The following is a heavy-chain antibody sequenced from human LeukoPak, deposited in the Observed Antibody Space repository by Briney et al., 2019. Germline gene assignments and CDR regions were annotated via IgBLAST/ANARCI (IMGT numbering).Heavy chain of an antibody. CDR1: GGTFSSYA. D-gene: IGHD6-13*01. Sequence: ASVKVSCKASGGTFSSYAISWVRQAPGQGLEWMGGIIPIFGTANYAQKFQGRVTITTDESTSTAYMELSSLRSEDTAVYYCARVQRVAAAGTQNWFDPWGQGTLVTVSS. CDR2: IIPIFGTA. J-gene: IGHJ5*02. CDR3: ARVQRVAAAGTQNWFDP. V-gene: IGHV1-69*05.